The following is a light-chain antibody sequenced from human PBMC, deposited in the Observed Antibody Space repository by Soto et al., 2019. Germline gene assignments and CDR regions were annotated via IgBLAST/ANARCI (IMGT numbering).Light chain of an antibody. Sequence: IVLAQPPGILSLSPGERATLSCRASQSVSSSYLAWYQQKPGQAPRLLIYGASSRATGIPDRFSGSGSGTDFTLTISRLEPEDFAVYYCQQYGSSPPIPFGQGTRLEIK. V-gene: IGKV3-20*01. CDR2: GAS. J-gene: IGKJ5*01. CDR1: QSVSSSY. CDR3: QQYGSSPPIP.